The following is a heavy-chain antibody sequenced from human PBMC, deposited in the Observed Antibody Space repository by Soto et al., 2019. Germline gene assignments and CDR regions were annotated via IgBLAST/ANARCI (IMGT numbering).Heavy chain of an antibody. Sequence: EVQLVESGGGLVQPGGSLRLSCAASGFTLSSYWMHWVRQIPGKGLMWVSRINSDGSTINYADSVKGRFTISRDNAKNTAYLQMNSLRVDETAVYFCARDRQGDGHYKLEVWGQGTTVTVSS. D-gene: IGHD4-17*01. CDR2: INSDGSTI. J-gene: IGHJ6*02. CDR1: GFTLSSYW. CDR3: ARDRQGDGHYKLEV. V-gene: IGHV3-74*01.